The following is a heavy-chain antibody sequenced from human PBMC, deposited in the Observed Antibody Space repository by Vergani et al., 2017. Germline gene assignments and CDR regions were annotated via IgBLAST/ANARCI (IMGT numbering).Heavy chain of an antibody. CDR2: INHSGST. J-gene: IGHJ6*02. Sequence: QVQLQQWGAGLLKPSETLSLTCAVYGGSFSGYYWSWIRQPPGKGLEWIGEINHSGSTNYNPSLKSRVTISVDTSKNQFSLKLSSVTAADTAVYYCARKKYYDSSGYYWARYYYGMDVWGQGTTVTVSS. D-gene: IGHD3-22*01. CDR3: ARKKYYDSSGYYWARYYYGMDV. V-gene: IGHV4-34*01. CDR1: GGSFSGYY.